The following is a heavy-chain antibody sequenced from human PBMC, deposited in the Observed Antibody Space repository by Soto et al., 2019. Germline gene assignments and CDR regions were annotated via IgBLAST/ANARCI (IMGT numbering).Heavy chain of an antibody. Sequence: SETLPHPCTVSGGILRTYCWSWIRQPPGKGLEGIGYIYYSGSTNYNPPLKSRVTISVDTSKNQFSLKLSSVTAADTAVYYFVRHIYSKGVYYFDYWGQGTLVAVFS. J-gene: IGHJ4*02. CDR3: VRHIYSKGVYYFDY. D-gene: IGHD5-18*01. CDR2: IYYSGST. CDR1: GGILRTYC. V-gene: IGHV4-59*08.